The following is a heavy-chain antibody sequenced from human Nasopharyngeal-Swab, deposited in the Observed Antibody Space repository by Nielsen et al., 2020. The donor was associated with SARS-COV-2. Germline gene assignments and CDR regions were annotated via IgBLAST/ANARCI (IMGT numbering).Heavy chain of an antibody. CDR2: ISGSGDNT. Sequence: GGSLRLSCAGSAFTFSHYAMSWVRQAPGKGLEWVSAISGSGDNTYYADSVKGRFTISRDNPKNTLYLQMNSLRAEDTAVYYCAKPHLRYYDWLLFDYWGQRTLVTVSS. J-gene: IGHJ4*02. CDR1: AFTFSHYA. CDR3: AKPHLRYYDWLLFDY. V-gene: IGHV3-23*01. D-gene: IGHD3-9*01.